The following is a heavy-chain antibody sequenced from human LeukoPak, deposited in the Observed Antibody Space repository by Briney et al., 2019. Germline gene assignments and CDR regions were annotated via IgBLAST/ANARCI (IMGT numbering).Heavy chain of an antibody. Sequence: TGGPLRLSCAASGFTFSSYAMHWVRQAPGKGLEWVAVISYDGSNKYYADSVKGRFTISRDNSKNTLYLQMNSLRAEDTAVYNCARFMIVVQDIWGQGTMVTVSS. D-gene: IGHD3-22*01. J-gene: IGHJ3*02. V-gene: IGHV3-30-3*01. CDR3: ARFMIVVQDI. CDR2: ISYDGSNK. CDR1: GFTFSSYA.